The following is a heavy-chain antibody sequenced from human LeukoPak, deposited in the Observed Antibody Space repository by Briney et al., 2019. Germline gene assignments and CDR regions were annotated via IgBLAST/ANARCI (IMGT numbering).Heavy chain of an antibody. Sequence: GGSLRLSCAASGFTVSSNYMSWVRQAPGKGLEWVSVIYSGGSTYYADSVKGRFTISRDNSKNTLYLQMNSLRAEDTAVHYCARERDYYYGMDVWGQGTTVTVSS. CDR1: GFTVSSNY. J-gene: IGHJ6*02. CDR2: IYSGGST. V-gene: IGHV3-53*01. CDR3: ARERDYYYGMDV.